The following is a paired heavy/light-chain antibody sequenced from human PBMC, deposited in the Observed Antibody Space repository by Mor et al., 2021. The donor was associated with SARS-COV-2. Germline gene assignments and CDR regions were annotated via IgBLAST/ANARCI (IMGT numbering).Light chain of an antibody. CDR2: EVS. CDR3: SSYAGSNKLV. V-gene: IGLV2-8*01. J-gene: IGLJ3*02. CDR1: SSDVGGYNY. Sequence: QSALTQPPSASGSPGQSVTISCTGTSSDVGGYNYVSWYQQHPGKAPKLMIYEVSKRPSGVPDRFSGSKSGNTASLTVSGLQAEDEADYYCSSYAGSNKLVFGGGTKLTVL.
Heavy chain of an antibody. CDR1: GFTFSSYG. V-gene: IGHV3-30*18. CDR3: AKEGQIQLWSKQEYYYYMDV. Sequence: QVQLVESGGGVVQPGRSLRLSCAASGFTFSSYGMHWVRQAPGKGLEWVAVISYDGSNKYYADSVKGRFTISRDNSKNTLYLQMNSLRAEDTAVYYCAKEGQIQLWSKQEYYYYMDVWGKGTTVTVSS. CDR2: ISYDGSNK. J-gene: IGHJ6*03. D-gene: IGHD5-18*01.